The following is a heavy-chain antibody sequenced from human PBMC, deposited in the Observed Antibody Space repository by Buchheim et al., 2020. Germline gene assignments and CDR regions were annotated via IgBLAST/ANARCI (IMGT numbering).Heavy chain of an antibody. CDR2: VSSDGQNK. CDR3: GRVRGPYSTSSDC. V-gene: IGHV3-30*03. J-gene: IGHJ4*02. Sequence: QVHLVESGGGVVQPGKSLRLSCQASGFSFMSFVMHWVRLTPGKGLEWVALVSSDGQNKYYADSVQGRFTISRDNYKEMLYLQLNSLTADDTALYYCGRVRGPYSTSSDCWGQGTL. D-gene: IGHD6-13*01. CDR1: GFSFMSFV.